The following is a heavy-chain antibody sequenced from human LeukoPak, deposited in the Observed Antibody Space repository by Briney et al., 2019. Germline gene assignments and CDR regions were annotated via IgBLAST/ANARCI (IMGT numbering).Heavy chain of an antibody. D-gene: IGHD4-17*01. CDR1: GYTFTSYG. CDR3: ARARYGDYRFDY. Sequence: GASVKVSCKASGYTFTSYGISWVRQAPGQGLEWMGWMNPNSGNTGYAQKFQGRVTMTRNTSISTAYMELSSLRSEDTAVYYCARARYGDYRFDYWGQGTLVTVSS. CDR2: MNPNSGNT. V-gene: IGHV1-8*02. J-gene: IGHJ4*02.